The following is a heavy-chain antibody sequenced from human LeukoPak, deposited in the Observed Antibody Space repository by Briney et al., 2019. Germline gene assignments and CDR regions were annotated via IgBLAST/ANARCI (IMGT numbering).Heavy chain of an antibody. V-gene: IGHV3-48*03. CDR1: GFTFSSYE. J-gene: IGHJ3*02. CDR2: ISSSGSTI. D-gene: IGHD3-9*01. Sequence: GGSLRLSCAASGFTFSSYEMNWVRQAPGKGLERVSYISSSGSTIYYADSVKGRFTISRDNAKNSLYLQMNSLRAEDTAVYYCARAADWYHDAFDIWGQGTMVTVSS. CDR3: ARAADWYHDAFDI.